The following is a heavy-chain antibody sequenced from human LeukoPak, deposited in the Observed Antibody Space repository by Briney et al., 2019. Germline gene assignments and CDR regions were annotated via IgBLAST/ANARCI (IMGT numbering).Heavy chain of an antibody. CDR1: GFTFSSYG. V-gene: IGHV3-23*01. J-gene: IGHJ3*02. CDR2: IYSGEST. D-gene: IGHD1-26*01. CDR3: ARDVYRGKGAFDI. Sequence: GGSLRLSCAASGFTFSSYGMSWVRQAPGKGLEWVSSIYSGESTYYAGSVKGRFTISRDNSKNTLHLQMNSLRADDTAVYYCARDVYRGKGAFDIWGQGTMVTVSS.